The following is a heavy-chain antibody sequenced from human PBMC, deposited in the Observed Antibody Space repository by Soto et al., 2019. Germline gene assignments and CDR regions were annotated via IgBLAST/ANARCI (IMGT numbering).Heavy chain of an antibody. CDR2: IYYSGST. CDR1: GGSISSGVYY. J-gene: IGHJ4*02. CDR3: ARGPAPRWLQWVYFDY. Sequence: SETLSLTCTVSGGSISSGVYYWIWIRQHPGKVLDWIGYIYYSGSTYYNPSLKSRVTISVDTSKNQFSLKLSSVTAADTAVYYCARGPAPRWLQWVYFDYWGQGTLVTVSS. V-gene: IGHV4-31*03. D-gene: IGHD5-12*01.